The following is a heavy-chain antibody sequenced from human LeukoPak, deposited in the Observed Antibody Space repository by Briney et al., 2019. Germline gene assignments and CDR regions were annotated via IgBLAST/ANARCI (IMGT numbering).Heavy chain of an antibody. CDR3: AKDSWEVGATSEIDY. CDR2: IRYDGSDK. V-gene: IGHV3-30*02. D-gene: IGHD1-26*01. J-gene: IGHJ4*02. Sequence: GESLKISCAASGFTFSSYGMHWVRQAPGKGLEWVAFIRYDGSDKYYADSVKGRFTISRDNSKNTLYLQMNSLRAEDTAVYYCAKDSWEVGATSEIDYWGQGTLDTVSS. CDR1: GFTFSSYG.